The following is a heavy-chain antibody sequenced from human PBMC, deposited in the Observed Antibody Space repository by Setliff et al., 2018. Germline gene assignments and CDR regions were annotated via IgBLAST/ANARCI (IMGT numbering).Heavy chain of an antibody. V-gene: IGHV4-39*01. J-gene: IGHJ4*02. CDR3: ARGNSRSSVWYVVPHFDY. CDR2: IYYSGST. Sequence: SETLSLTCTVSGGSISSSSYYWGWIRQPPGQGLEWIGSIYYSGSTYYNPSLTSRVTISVDTSKNQFSLRLKSVTAADTAVYYCARGNSRSSVWYVVPHFDYWGQGTLVTVSS. D-gene: IGHD6-19*01. CDR1: GGSISSSSYY.